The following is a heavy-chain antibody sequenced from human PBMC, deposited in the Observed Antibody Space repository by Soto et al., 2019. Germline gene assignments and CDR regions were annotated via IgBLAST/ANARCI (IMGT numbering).Heavy chain of an antibody. J-gene: IGHJ5*02. CDR3: ARDWGYCSSTSCYTGWFDP. Sequence: PSETLSLTCAVSGGSISSSNWWSWVRQPPGKGLEWIGRIYTSGSTNYNPSLKSRVTMAVDTSKNQFSLKLSSVTAADTAVYYCARDWGYCSSTSCYTGWFDPWGQGTLVTVSS. D-gene: IGHD2-2*02. V-gene: IGHV4-4*02. CDR1: GGSISSSNW. CDR2: IYTSGST.